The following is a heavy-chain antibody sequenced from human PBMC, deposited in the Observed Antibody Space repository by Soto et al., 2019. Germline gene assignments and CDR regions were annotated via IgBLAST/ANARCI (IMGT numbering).Heavy chain of an antibody. CDR3: ARGDTLFRGVIQPYALDL. D-gene: IGHD3-10*01. CDR1: GGTFSSYS. Sequence: QVQLVQSGAEVKRPGSSVKASCKASGGTFSSYSISWVRQAPGQGLEWMGRIIPMLGKAHYAQRLQGRVTITADESTSTAYMELSSLRSEDTAVYYCARGDTLFRGVIQPYALDLWGQGTMVTVSS. CDR2: IIPMLGKA. V-gene: IGHV1-69*09. J-gene: IGHJ3*01.